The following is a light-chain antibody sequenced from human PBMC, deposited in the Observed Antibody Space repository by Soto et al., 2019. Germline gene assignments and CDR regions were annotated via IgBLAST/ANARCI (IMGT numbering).Light chain of an antibody. J-gene: IGKJ2*02. CDR3: QQRSNWPPTCT. CDR1: QSVNTY. V-gene: IGKV3-11*01. Sequence: EIVLKQSPVTLSLSPGERATLSCRASQSVNTYLAWYQQKPGQAPRLLIYDASNRAAGIPARFSGSGSGTDFTLTISNLEPEDFAVYYCQQRSNWPPTCTFGQGTKLEIK. CDR2: DAS.